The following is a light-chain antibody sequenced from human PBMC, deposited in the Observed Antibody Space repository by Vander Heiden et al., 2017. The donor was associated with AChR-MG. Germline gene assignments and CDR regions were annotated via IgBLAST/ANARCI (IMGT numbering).Light chain of an antibody. CDR1: KLGDKY. CDR2: QDS. CDR3: QAWESSTVV. V-gene: IGLV3-1*01. Sequence: SYELTQPPSVSVSPGQTASITCPGDKLGDKYACWYQQKPGQSPVLVIYQDSKRPSGIPERFSGSNSGNTATLTISGTQSMDEADYYCQAWESSTVVCGGGTKLNVL. J-gene: IGLJ2*01.